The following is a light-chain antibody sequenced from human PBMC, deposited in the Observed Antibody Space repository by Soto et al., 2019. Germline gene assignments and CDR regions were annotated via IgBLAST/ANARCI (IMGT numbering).Light chain of an antibody. CDR1: INDIGSYDY. V-gene: IGLV2-14*01. J-gene: IGLJ2*01. CDR2: EVS. CDR3: TSFARGISIL. Sequence: QSALTQPASVSGSPGQWITISCTGTINDIGSYDYVSWYQQHPGKAPKLIISEVSNRPSGVSNRFSGSKSGYTASLTISGLQAEDEADYYCTSFARGISILFGGGTKLTVL.